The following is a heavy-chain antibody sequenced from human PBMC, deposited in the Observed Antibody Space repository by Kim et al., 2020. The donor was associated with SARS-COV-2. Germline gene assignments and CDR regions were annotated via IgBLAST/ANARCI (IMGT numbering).Heavy chain of an antibody. V-gene: IGHV1-18*01. J-gene: IGHJ4*02. CDR2: T. CDR3: ARHRAAAYFDY. Sequence: TNYAQKLQGRVTMTTDTSTSTAYMELRSLRSDDTAVYYCARHRAAAYFDYWGQGTLVTVSS. D-gene: IGHD6-13*01.